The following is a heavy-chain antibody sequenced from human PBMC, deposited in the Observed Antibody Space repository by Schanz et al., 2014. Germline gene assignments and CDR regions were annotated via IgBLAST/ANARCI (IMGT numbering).Heavy chain of an antibody. Sequence: QVQLVQSGAEVKKPGASVKVSCKASGYTFTSYGISWVRQAPGQGLEWMGWISAYTNNTNYAQKVQGRVTMTTDTSTSTDYMELRSLRSDDTAVYYCARDRRRYCSTASCLHDNWFDPWGQGTLVIVSS. CDR1: GYTFTSYG. J-gene: IGHJ5*02. D-gene: IGHD2-2*01. V-gene: IGHV1-18*01. CDR2: ISAYTNNT. CDR3: ARDRRRYCSTASCLHDNWFDP.